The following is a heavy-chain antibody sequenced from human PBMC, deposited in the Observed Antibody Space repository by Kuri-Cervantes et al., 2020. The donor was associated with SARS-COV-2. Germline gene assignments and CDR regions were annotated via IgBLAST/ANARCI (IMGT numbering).Heavy chain of an antibody. Sequence: GGSLRLSCAASGFTFSSYSMNWVRQAPGKGLEWVSSISSSSSYIYYADSVKGRFTISRDNSKNTLYLQMNSLRAEDTAVYYCARRLGSYYAFDIWGQGTMVTVSS. CDR1: GFTFSSYS. CDR2: ISSSSSYI. V-gene: IGHV3-21*01. J-gene: IGHJ3*02. CDR3: ARRLGSYYAFDI. D-gene: IGHD1-26*01.